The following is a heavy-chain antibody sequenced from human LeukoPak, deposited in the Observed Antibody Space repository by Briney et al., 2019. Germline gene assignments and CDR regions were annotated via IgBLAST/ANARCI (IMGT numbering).Heavy chain of an antibody. Sequence: QPGRSLRPSCAASGFIFGDYALNWVRQAPGRGLEWVSAISGGGDSTYYADSVKGRFTISRDNSKRTLYLQMNSLRAENTAVYYCARPYDYVWGPFVYWGQGTLVTVSS. CDR2: ISGGGDST. CDR3: ARPYDYVWGPFVY. D-gene: IGHD3-16*01. CDR1: GFIFGDYA. V-gene: IGHV3-23*01. J-gene: IGHJ4*02.